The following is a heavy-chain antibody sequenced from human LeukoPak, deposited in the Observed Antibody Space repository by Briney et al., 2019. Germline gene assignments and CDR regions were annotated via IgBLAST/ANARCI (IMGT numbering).Heavy chain of an antibody. Sequence: SETLSLTCTVSGDSISSSSYCWGWIRQPPGKGLQWIGSLCYGENTYYNPSLKSRVTISVNTSKNQFSLKLNSVTAADTAVYYCAARGEVDYWGQGTLVTVSS. V-gene: IGHV4-39*07. CDR3: AARGEVDY. CDR1: GDSISSSSYC. J-gene: IGHJ4*02. CDR2: LCYGENT. D-gene: IGHD3-10*01.